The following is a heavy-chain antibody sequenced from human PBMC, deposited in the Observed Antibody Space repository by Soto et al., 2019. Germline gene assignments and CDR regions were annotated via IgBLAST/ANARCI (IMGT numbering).Heavy chain of an antibody. CDR3: ARVVWYSSSWFDP. Sequence: SETLSLTCAVYGGSFSGYYWTWIRQPPGTGLEWIGEINHSGSTNYNPSLKSRVTISVDTSKNQFSLKLTSVTAADTAVYYCARVVWYSSSWFDPWGQGTLVTVSS. J-gene: IGHJ5*02. CDR2: INHSGST. CDR1: GGSFSGYY. D-gene: IGHD6-13*01. V-gene: IGHV4-34*01.